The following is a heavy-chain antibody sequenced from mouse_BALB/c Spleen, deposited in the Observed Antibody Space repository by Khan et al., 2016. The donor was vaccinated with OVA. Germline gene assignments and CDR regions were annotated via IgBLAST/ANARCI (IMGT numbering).Heavy chain of an antibody. CDR3: ARNSYRCDCTY. V-gene: IGHV2-4-1*01. CDR2: IWSGGNT. D-gene: IGHD2-14*01. CDR1: GFSLTTYG. J-gene: IGHJ3*01. Sequence: QVQLQQSGPGLVQPSQSLSITCTFSGFSLTTYGVHWVRQSPGKGLEWLGLIWSGGNTFYNAAFISRLSISKDNSQSPVFFKLNSLQDNDTAIYYCARNSYRCDCTYWGQGTLVTVSA.